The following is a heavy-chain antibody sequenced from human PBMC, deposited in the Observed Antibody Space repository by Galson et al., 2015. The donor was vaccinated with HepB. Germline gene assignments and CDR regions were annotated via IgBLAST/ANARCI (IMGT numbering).Heavy chain of an antibody. CDR3: ARDGAGITIFGVVTAFDY. CDR2: TYYRANWYN. D-gene: IGHD3-3*01. CDR1: GDSVSSHSAA. Sequence: WAISGDSVSSHSAAWNWIRQSPSRGREWLGRTYYRANWYNDYAVSVKSRITINPDTSKNQFSLQLNSVTPEDTAVYYCARDGAGITIFGVVTAFDYWGQGTLVTVSS. V-gene: IGHV6-1*01. J-gene: IGHJ4*02.